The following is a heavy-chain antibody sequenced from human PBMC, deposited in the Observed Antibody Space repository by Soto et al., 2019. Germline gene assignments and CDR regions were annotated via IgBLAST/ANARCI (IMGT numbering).Heavy chain of an antibody. V-gene: IGHV1-18*01. CDR3: ARDVPTVTTGGPDY. CDR1: GYTFTSYG. D-gene: IGHD4-17*01. Sequence: QVQLVQSGVEVEKPGASVKVSCKASGYTFTSYGVSWVRQAPGQGLEWMGWISAYNGNTNYAQKFQGRVTMTTDTXXSTAYMELRSLRSEDTAVYYCARDVPTVTTGGPDYWGQGTLVIVSS. CDR2: ISAYNGNT. J-gene: IGHJ4*02.